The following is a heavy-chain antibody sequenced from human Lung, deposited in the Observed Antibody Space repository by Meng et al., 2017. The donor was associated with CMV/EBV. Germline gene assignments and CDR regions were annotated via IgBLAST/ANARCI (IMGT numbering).Heavy chain of an antibody. D-gene: IGHD5-12*01. CDR2: INHSGNT. Sequence: VYGGSFIGYYWSWIRQPPGKGLEWIGEINHSGNTNYNPSLKSRVTISVDTSKNQFSLKLNSVTAADTAVYYCARKHRGYSGYDVLGYWGQGTLVTVSS. V-gene: IGHV4-34*01. CDR3: ARKHRGYSGYDVLGY. J-gene: IGHJ4*02. CDR1: GGSFIGYY.